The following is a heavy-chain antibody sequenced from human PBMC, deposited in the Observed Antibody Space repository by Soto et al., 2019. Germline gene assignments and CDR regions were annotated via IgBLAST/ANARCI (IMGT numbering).Heavy chain of an antibody. Sequence: GASVKVSCKASGYHFTSYGISWVRQAPGQGLEWMGWISAYNGNTNYAQKLRGRVTMTTDTSTSTAYLELRSLRSDDTAVYYCARDGSNYDFWSGYYYGMDVWGQGTTVTVSS. CDR3: ARDGSNYDFWSGYYYGMDV. D-gene: IGHD3-3*01. CDR2: ISAYNGNT. CDR1: GYHFTSYG. V-gene: IGHV1-18*04. J-gene: IGHJ6*02.